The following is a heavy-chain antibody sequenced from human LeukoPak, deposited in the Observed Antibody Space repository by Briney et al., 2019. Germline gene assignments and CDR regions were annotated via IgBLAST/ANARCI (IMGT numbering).Heavy chain of an antibody. D-gene: IGHD1-14*01. CDR1: GFTFGSYA. V-gene: IGHV3-23*01. Sequence: GGSLRLSCAASGFTFGSYAMSWVRQAPGKGLEWVSAISGSGGSTYYADSVKGRFTISRDNSKNALYLQMNSLRAEDTAVYYCAKGLGRYHGGMDVWGQGTTVTVSS. CDR3: AKGLGRYHGGMDV. CDR2: ISGSGGST. J-gene: IGHJ6*02.